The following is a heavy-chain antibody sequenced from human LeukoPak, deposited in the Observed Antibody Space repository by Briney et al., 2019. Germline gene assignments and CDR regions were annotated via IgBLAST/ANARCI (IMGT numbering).Heavy chain of an antibody. D-gene: IGHD3-22*01. J-gene: IGHJ6*03. CDR2: IYYSGST. Sequence: PSETLSLTCTVSGGSIRSSSYYWGWIRQPPGKGLEWIGSIYYSGSTYYSPSPKSRVTISVDTSKNQFSLKLSSVTAADTAVYYCTRGSIAYYYMDVWGKGTTVTISS. V-gene: IGHV4-39*01. CDR1: GGSIRSSSYY. CDR3: TRGSIAYYYMDV.